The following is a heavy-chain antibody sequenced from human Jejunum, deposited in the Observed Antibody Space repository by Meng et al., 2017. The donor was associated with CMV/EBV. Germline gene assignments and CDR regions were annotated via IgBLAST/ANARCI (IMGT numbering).Heavy chain of an antibody. V-gene: IGHV2-5*02. D-gene: IGHD1-26*01. CDR2: IYRGDDK. CDR3: AHFVGGYYPSRPDH. Sequence: QITLKESGPTLVKPXQTLTLTCSFSGFSPSTSGEGVGWIRQPPGKALEWLALIYRGDDKRYSPSLNSRLTIAKDTSKSEVVLTLTNMGPIDTGTYYCAHFVGGYYPSRPDHWGQGTLGTVSS. CDR1: GFSPSTSGEG. J-gene: IGHJ4*02.